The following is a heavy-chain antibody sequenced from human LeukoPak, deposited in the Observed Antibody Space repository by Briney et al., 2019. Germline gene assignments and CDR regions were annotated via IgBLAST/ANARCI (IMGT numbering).Heavy chain of an antibody. CDR1: GYTFTSYG. J-gene: IGHJ4*02. V-gene: IGHV1-18*01. D-gene: IGHD6-19*01. CDR3: ASGKIAVAGYRGVPFAFDY. Sequence: ASVKVSCKASGYTFTSYGISWVRQAPGQGLEWMGWISAYNGNTNYAQKLQGRVTMTADTSTSTAYMELRSLRSDDTAVYYCASGKIAVAGYRGVPFAFDYWGQGTLVTVSS. CDR2: ISAYNGNT.